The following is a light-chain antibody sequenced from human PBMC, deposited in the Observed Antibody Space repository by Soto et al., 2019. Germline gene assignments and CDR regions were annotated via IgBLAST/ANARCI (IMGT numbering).Light chain of an antibody. J-gene: IGKJ4*01. CDR2: DAS. V-gene: IGKV3-20*01. CDR3: QQYGSSPPPT. Sequence: EIVLTQSPGTLSLSPGERATLSCRASQSVSSSYLAWYQQKPGQAPRLLIYDASSRATGIPDRFSGSGSGTDFTLTISRLEPEDFAVYYCQQYGSSPPPTFGGGTKVEIK. CDR1: QSVSSSY.